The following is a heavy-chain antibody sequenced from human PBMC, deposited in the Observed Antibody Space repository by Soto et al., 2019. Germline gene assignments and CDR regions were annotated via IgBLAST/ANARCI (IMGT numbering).Heavy chain of an antibody. Sequence: ASVKVSCKASGYTFTSYYMHWVRQAPGQGLEWMGIINPSGGSTSYAQKFQGRVTMTRDTSTSTVYMELSSLRSEDTAVYYCARVGEVTMVRGVIGASGFDPWGQGTLVTVLL. CDR2: INPSGGST. D-gene: IGHD3-10*01. J-gene: IGHJ5*02. CDR1: GYTFTSYY. V-gene: IGHV1-46*01. CDR3: ARVGEVTMVRGVIGASGFDP.